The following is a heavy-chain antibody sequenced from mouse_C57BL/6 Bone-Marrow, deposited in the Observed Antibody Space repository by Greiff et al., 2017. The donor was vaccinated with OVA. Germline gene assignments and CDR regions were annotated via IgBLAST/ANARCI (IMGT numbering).Heavy chain of an antibody. CDR2: ISYSGST. D-gene: IGHD1-1*01. V-gene: IGHV3-8*01. J-gene: IGHJ1*03. Sequence: EVQRVESGPGLAKPSQTLSLTCSVTGYSITSDYWNWIRKFPGNKLEYMGYISYSGSTYYNPSLKSRISITRDTSKNQYYLQLNSVTTEDTATYYCARGDYYGSRYFDVWGTGTTVTVSS. CDR1: GYSITSDY. CDR3: ARGDYYGSRYFDV.